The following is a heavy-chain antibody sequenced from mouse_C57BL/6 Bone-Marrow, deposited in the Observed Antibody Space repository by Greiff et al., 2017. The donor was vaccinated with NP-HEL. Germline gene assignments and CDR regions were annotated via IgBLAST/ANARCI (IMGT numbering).Heavy chain of an antibody. V-gene: IGHV7-3*01. CDR2: IRNKANGYTT. CDR3: ARYQSRDWYFDV. CDR1: GFTFTDYY. Sequence: EVMLVESGGGLVQPGGSLSLSCAASGFTFTDYYMSWVRQPPGKALEWLGFIRNKANGYTTEYSASVKGRFTISRDNSQSILYLQMNALRAEDSATYYCARYQSRDWYFDVWGTGTTVTVSS. J-gene: IGHJ1*03.